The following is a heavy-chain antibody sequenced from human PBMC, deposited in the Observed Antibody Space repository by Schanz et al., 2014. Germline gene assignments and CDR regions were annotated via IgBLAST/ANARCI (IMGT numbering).Heavy chain of an antibody. D-gene: IGHD6-25*01. CDR2: IYYSGST. V-gene: IGHV4-30-2*05. J-gene: IGHJ5*02. Sequence: LQLQESGSGLMKPSQTLSLTCAVSGGSISSGGYSWNWIRQSPGKGLEWIGYIYYSGSTYYNPSLKSRVTITVDTSKTQFSLKLSSVTAADTAVYYCAREPLSGYNWFDPWGQGSLVTVSS. CDR1: GGSISSGGYS. CDR3: AREPLSGYNWFDP.